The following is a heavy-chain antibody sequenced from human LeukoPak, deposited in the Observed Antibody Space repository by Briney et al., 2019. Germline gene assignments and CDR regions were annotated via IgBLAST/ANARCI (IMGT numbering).Heavy chain of an antibody. CDR1: GGTFSSYA. J-gene: IGHJ6*02. CDR2: ILPIFGTA. Sequence: SVKVSCKASGGTFSSYAISWVRQAPGQGLEWMGGILPIFGTANYAQKFQGRVTITADESTSTAYMELSSLRSEDTAVYYCASLYYDILTGYQLHYYYGMDVWGQGTTVTVSS. CDR3: ASLYYDILTGYQLHYYYGMDV. D-gene: IGHD3-9*01. V-gene: IGHV1-69*13.